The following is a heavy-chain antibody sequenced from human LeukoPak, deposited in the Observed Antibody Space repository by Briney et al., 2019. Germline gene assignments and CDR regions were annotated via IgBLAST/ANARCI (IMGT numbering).Heavy chain of an antibody. V-gene: IGHV4-34*11. CDR3: ARTTRDGYNSLGYFDY. J-gene: IGHJ4*02. D-gene: IGHD5-24*01. CDR2: IYYSGST. Sequence: SETLSLTCAVYGGSFSGYYWSWIRQPPGKGLEWIGCIYYSGSTNYTPSLKSRITISVDTSRNQFSLNLSSVTAADTAVYYCARTTRDGYNSLGYFDYWGQGTLVTVSS. CDR1: GGSFSGYY.